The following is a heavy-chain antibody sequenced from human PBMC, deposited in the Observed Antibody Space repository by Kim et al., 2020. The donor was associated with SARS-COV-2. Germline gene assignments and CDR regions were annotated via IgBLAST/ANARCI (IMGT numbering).Heavy chain of an antibody. Sequence: SVKGRFTRSRDNAKNTLYLQMNGLRTEDTAVYYCAKVGDYESSGFYAFFRSWGQGTRVTVSS. D-gene: IGHD3-22*01. V-gene: IGHV3-74*01. CDR3: AKVGDYESSGFYAFFRS. J-gene: IGHJ5*02.